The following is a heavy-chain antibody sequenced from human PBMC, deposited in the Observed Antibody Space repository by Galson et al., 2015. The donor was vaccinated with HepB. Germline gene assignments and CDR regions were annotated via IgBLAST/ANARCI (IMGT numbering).Heavy chain of an antibody. Sequence: SLRLSCAASGFTFDDYGMSWVRQAPGKGLEWVSGINWNGGSTGYADSVKGRFTISRDNAKNSLYLQMNSLRAEDTALYYCARAGYYDSSGYESHWGQGTLVTVSS. CDR2: INWNGGST. J-gene: IGHJ4*02. V-gene: IGHV3-20*04. CDR3: ARAGYYDSSGYESH. CDR1: GFTFDDYG. D-gene: IGHD3-22*01.